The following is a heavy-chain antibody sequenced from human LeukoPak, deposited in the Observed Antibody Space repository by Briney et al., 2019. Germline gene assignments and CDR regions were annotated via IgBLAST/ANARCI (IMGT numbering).Heavy chain of an antibody. V-gene: IGHV3-48*03. CDR1: GFSFGDYA. CDR3: AELGITMIGGV. D-gene: IGHD3-10*02. Sequence: PGGSLRLSCTASGFSFGDYAISWFRQAPGKGLEWVSYISSSGSTIYYADSVKGRFTISRDNAKNSLYLQMNSLRAEDTAVYYCAELGITMIGGVWGKGTTVTISS. J-gene: IGHJ6*04. CDR2: ISSSGSTI.